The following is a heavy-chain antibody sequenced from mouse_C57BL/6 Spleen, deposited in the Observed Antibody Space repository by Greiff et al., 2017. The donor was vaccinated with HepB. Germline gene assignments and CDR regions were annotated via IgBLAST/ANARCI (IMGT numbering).Heavy chain of an antibody. J-gene: IGHJ4*01. CDR2: IHPNSGST. CDR3: ARRDYSNSLYYAMDY. CDR1: GYTFTSYW. V-gene: IGHV1-64*01. Sequence: QVQLQQPGAELVKPGASVKLSCKASGYTFTSYWMHWVKQRPGQGLEWIGMIHPNSGSTNYNEKFKSKATLTVDKSSGTAYMQLSSLTSEDSAVYYCARRDYSNSLYYAMDYWGQGTSVTVSS. D-gene: IGHD2-5*01.